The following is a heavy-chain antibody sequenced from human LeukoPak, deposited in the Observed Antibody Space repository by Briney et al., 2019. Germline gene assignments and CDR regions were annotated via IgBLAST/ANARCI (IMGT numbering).Heavy chain of an antibody. J-gene: IGHJ4*02. CDR1: GGSFIDYY. Sequence: PSETLSLTCAVYGGSFIDYYLTWIRQTPGKGLEWIGEINHSGSANYNPSLKSRVIISIDTSKNQFSLNLSSVTAADTAAYYCASPGPESYHYVWGSLENWGQGTLVIVSS. D-gene: IGHD3-16*01. CDR2: INHSGSA. CDR3: ASPGPESYHYVWGSLEN. V-gene: IGHV4-34*01.